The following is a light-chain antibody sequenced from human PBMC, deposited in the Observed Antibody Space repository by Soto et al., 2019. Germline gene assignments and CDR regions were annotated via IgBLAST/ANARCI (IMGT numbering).Light chain of an antibody. CDR1: SSDVGGYDY. CDR2: EVT. V-gene: IGLV2-8*01. J-gene: IGLJ1*01. CDR3: ASYAGGKNFYV. Sequence: LTQPPSVSGSPVQTVTSSCTGTSSDVGGYDYVSWYQQHPGEAPKLIIYEVTKRPSGVPDRFSGSKSGNTASLTVSGLQAEDEADYHCASYAGGKNFYVFGTGTKVTVL.